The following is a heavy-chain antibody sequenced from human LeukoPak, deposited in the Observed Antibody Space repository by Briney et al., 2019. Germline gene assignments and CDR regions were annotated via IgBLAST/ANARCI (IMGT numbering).Heavy chain of an antibody. D-gene: IGHD5-18*01. CDR2: ISYDGSNK. Sequence: PGGSLRLSCAASGFTFSSYAMHWVRQAPGKGLEWVAVISYDGSNKYYADSVKGRFTISRDNSKNRLYLQMNSLRAEDTAVYYCARAVGYSYGYSDYWGQGTLVTVSS. CDR1: GFTFSSYA. CDR3: ARAVGYSYGYSDY. J-gene: IGHJ4*02. V-gene: IGHV3-30*04.